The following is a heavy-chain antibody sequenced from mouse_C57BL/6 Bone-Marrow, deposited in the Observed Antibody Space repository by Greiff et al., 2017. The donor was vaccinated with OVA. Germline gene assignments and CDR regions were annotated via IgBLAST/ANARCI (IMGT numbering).Heavy chain of an antibody. Sequence: QVQLQQPGAELVMPGASVKLSCKASGYTFTSYWMHWVKQRPGQGLEWIGEIDPSDSYTNYNQKFKGKSTLTVDKSSSTAYMQLSSLTSEDSAVYYCARDRNDDDGAWFAYWGQGTLVTVSA. D-gene: IGHD2-4*01. CDR2: IDPSDSYT. J-gene: IGHJ3*01. CDR1: GYTFTSYW. V-gene: IGHV1-69*01. CDR3: ARDRNDDDGAWFAY.